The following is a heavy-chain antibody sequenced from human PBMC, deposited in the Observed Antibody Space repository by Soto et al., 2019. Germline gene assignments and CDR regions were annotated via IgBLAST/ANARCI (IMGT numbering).Heavy chain of an antibody. J-gene: IGHJ4*02. CDR1: GFTFSDYY. CDR2: ISSSSSYT. V-gene: IGHV3-11*06. D-gene: IGHD3-22*01. CDR3: ARDPGTYYYDSSGYFYDY. Sequence: GGSLRLSCAASGFTFSDYYMSWIRQAPGKGLEWVSYISSSSSYTNYADSVKGRFTISRDNAKNSLYLQMNSLRAEDTAVYYCARDPGTYYYDSSGYFYDYWGQGTLVTVSS.